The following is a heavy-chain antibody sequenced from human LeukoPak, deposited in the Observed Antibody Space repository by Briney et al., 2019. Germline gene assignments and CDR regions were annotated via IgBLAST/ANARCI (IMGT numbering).Heavy chain of an antibody. CDR1: GFIFRDYA. Sequence: GGSLRLSCVVSGFIFRDYAMSWVRQAPGEGLEWVAGISDNGGGPYYADSLKGRFTISRDNSKNILYLQMNSLRAEDTAVYFCVRDGQGSTPLDYWGQGTLVTVSS. J-gene: IGHJ4*02. D-gene: IGHD1-26*01. V-gene: IGHV3-23*01. CDR3: VRDGQGSTPLDY. CDR2: ISDNGGGP.